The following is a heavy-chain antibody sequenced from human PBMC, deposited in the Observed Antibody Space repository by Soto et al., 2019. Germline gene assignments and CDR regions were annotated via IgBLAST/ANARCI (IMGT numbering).Heavy chain of an antibody. V-gene: IGHV5-51*01. CDR3: ASASSSYSSSRFDD. D-gene: IGHD6-6*01. J-gene: IGHJ4*02. CDR1: GYIFTNCW. CDR2: IYPGDSDT. Sequence: PGESLKISCKGSGYIFTNCWIGWVRQMPGKGLEWMGIIYPGDSDTRYSPSFQGQVTISADKSISTAYLQWSSLKASDTAMYYCASASSSYSSSRFDDWGQGTLVNVAS.